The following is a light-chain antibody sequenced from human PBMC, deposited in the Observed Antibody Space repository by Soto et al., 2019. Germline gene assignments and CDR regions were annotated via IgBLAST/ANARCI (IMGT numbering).Light chain of an antibody. Sequence: QPVLTQPPSASGTPGQRVTFSCSGSSSNIGGNTVSWFQHLPRTAPKLLIFSNSQRPSGVPDRFSGAKSVTSASLAISGLQSEDEANYYCATWDDGLSAYVFGTGTKLTVL. V-gene: IGLV1-44*01. CDR3: ATWDDGLSAYV. J-gene: IGLJ1*01. CDR2: SNS. CDR1: SSNIGGNT.